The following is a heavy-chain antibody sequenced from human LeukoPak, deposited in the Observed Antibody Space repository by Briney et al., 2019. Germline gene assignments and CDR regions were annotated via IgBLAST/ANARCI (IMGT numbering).Heavy chain of an antibody. D-gene: IGHD2-15*01. CDR1: GFTFSNYY. V-gene: IGHV3-11*01. CDR2: ISNSGSTI. Sequence: GGSLRLSCAASGFTFSNYYTSWIRQAPGKGLEWVSVISNSGSTIHYADSAKGRFTISRDNAKSSLYLQMSSLRVDDTAVYYCARARWAAATKYYFDSWGQGTLVTVSP. CDR3: ARARWAAATKYYFDS. J-gene: IGHJ4*02.